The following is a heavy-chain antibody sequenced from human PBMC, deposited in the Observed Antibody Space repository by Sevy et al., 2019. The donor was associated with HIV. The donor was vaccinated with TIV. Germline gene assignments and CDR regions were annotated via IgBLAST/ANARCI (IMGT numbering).Heavy chain of an antibody. D-gene: IGHD1-26*01. CDR1: GFTFSDHR. Sequence: GGSLRLSCAAFGFTFSDHRMHWVRQAPGKGLEWVSAFSGSGGSTYYADSVKGRFTISRDNSKNTLYLQMNSLRAEDTAVYYCAKDNNGGATDFDYWGQGTLVTVSS. CDR3: AKDNNGGATDFDY. CDR2: FSGSGGST. V-gene: IGHV3-23*01. J-gene: IGHJ4*02.